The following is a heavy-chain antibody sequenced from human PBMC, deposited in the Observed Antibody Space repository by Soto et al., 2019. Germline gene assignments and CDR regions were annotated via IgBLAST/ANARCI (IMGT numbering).Heavy chain of an antibody. CDR3: ARIKTYYYSSGRFDY. CDR2: INPNNGDT. D-gene: IGHD3-22*01. CDR1: GETLAGYF. J-gene: IGHJ4*02. V-gene: IGHV1-2*02. Sequence: KLCCKYCGETLAGYFWYCARQATGQGLQWLGWINPNNGDTNYAQKFQGRVTMTRDTSINTAYMELSRLRFDDTAVYFCARIKTYYYSSGRFDYWGQGALGTGSS.